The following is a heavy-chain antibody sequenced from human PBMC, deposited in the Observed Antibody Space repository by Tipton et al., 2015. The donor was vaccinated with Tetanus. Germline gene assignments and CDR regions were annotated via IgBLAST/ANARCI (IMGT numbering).Heavy chain of an antibody. CDR1: GFTFKSYT. D-gene: IGHD1-14*01. Sequence: SGFTFKSYTVNWVRQAPGNGLEWVAAISGSRLTPYYADSVKGRFTISRDNSKNTLSLQLNSLRADDTAIYYCAKEALGVLNLWGKGTTVIVSS. V-gene: IGHV3-23*01. J-gene: IGHJ6*04. CDR2: ISGSRLTP. CDR3: AKEALGVLNL.